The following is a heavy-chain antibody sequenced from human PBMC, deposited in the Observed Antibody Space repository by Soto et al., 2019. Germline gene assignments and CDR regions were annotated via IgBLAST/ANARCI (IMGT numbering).Heavy chain of an antibody. J-gene: IGHJ4*01. V-gene: IGHV1-69*01. CDR3: KRAGGRNSGGIGY. CDR2: TITIFGTA. D-gene: IGHD2-15*01. CDR1: GGTFSSYS. Sequence: QVQLVQSGAEVKKTGSAVKVSCKASGGTFSSYSINWVRQAPGQGLEWMGETITIFGTANYAKKFQGRVTITADEPTSIAYMELSSLRSEDMSLYYCKRAGGRNSGGIGYWDHGTLV.